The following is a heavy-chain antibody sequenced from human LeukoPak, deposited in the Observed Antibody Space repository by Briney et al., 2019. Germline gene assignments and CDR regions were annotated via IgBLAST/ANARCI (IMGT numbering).Heavy chain of an antibody. V-gene: IGHV4-61*01. J-gene: IGHJ4*02. CDR1: GGSVSSGSYY. D-gene: IGHD1-26*01. CDR2: IYYSGST. Sequence: SETLSLTCTVSGGSVSSGSYYWSWIRQPPGKGLEWIGYIYYSGSTNYNPSLKSRVTISVDTSKNQFSLKLNSVTAADTAVYYCVRDRELTYWSQGTLVTVSS. CDR3: VRDRELTY.